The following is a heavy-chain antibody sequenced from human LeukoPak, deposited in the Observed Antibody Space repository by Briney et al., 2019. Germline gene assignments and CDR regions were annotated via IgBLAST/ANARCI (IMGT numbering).Heavy chain of an antibody. D-gene: IGHD6-6*01. CDR2: INPNSGGS. J-gene: IGHJ4*02. Sequence: ASVKVSCKASGYNFTYYYIHWVRQAPGQGLEWMGWINPNSGGSKYAQNFQGRVTMTRDTSISTAYMELSRLRSDDTAVYYCTRDPLEYASSSGFDYWGQGTLVTVSS. CDR1: GYNFTYYY. CDR3: TRDPLEYASSSGFDY. V-gene: IGHV1-2*02.